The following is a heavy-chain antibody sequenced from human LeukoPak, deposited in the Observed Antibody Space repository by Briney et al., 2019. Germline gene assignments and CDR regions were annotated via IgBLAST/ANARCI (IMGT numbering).Heavy chain of an antibody. CDR1: GYTFTGYY. J-gene: IGHJ4*02. CDR3: ARTSPLTYYYDSSGSHYFDY. V-gene: IGHV1-2*02. CDR2: INPNSGGT. D-gene: IGHD3-22*01. Sequence: ASVKVSCKASGYTFTGYYMHWVRQAPGQGLEWMGWINPNSGGTNYAQKFQGRVTMTRDTSISTAYMELSRLRSDDTAVYYCARTSPLTYYYDSSGSHYFDYWGQGTLVTVSS.